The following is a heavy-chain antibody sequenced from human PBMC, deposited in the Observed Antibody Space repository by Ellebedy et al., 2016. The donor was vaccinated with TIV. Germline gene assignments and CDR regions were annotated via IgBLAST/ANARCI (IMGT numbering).Heavy chain of an antibody. CDR3: ARDRGDAYSASVLDY. Sequence: GESLKISCAASGFTFGSLGMHWVRQAPGKGLEWVAVIWFDGSHTYYVDSVKGRFTISRDNSKNTLYLQMNRLRAEDTAVYYCARDRGDAYSASVLDYWGQGSLVTVSS. CDR1: GFTFGSLG. J-gene: IGHJ4*02. V-gene: IGHV3-33*08. CDR2: IWFDGSHT. D-gene: IGHD6-13*01.